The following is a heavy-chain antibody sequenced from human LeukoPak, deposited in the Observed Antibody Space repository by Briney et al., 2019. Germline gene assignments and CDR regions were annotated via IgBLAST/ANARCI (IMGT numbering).Heavy chain of an antibody. J-gene: IGHJ4*02. Sequence: ASVKVSCKASGYTFTSYAMHWVRQAPGQRLEWMGWINAGNGNTKYSQKSQGRVTITRDTSASTAYMELSSLRSEDTAVYYCARGGHIVVVTAIGLDYWGQGTLVTVSS. CDR3: ARGGHIVVVTAIGLDY. V-gene: IGHV1-3*01. D-gene: IGHD2-21*02. CDR2: INAGNGNT. CDR1: GYTFTSYA.